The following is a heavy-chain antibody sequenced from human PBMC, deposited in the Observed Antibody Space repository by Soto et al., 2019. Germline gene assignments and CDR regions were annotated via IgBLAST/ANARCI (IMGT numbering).Heavy chain of an antibody. D-gene: IGHD3-22*01. Sequence: EVQLVESGGGLVQPGGSLRLSCAASGFTVSSNYMSWVRQAPGKGLEWVSVIYSGGSTYYADSVKGRFTISRDNSKNTLYLQMNSLRAEDTAVYYCAREKGYSDSSGYHTPFDYWGQGTLVTVSS. CDR1: GFTVSSNY. V-gene: IGHV3-66*01. CDR2: IYSGGST. CDR3: AREKGYSDSSGYHTPFDY. J-gene: IGHJ4*02.